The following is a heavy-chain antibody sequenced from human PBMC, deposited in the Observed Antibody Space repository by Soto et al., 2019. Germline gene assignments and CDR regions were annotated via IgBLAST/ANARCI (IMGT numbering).Heavy chain of an antibody. CDR3: ARDAHIVVVTANREYYYGMDV. J-gene: IGHJ6*02. CDR1: GYTFTSYY. D-gene: IGHD2-21*02. Sequence: ASVKVSCKASGYTFTSYYMHWVRQAPGQGLEWMGIINPSGGSTSYAQKFQGRVTMTRDTSTSTVYMELSSLRSEDTAVYYCARDAHIVVVTANREYYYGMDVWGQGTTVTV. V-gene: IGHV1-46*01. CDR2: INPSGGST.